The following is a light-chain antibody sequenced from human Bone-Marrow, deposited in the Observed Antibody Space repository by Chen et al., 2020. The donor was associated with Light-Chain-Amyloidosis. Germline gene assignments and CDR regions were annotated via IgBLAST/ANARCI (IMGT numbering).Light chain of an antibody. J-gene: IGLJ1*01. V-gene: IGLV2-14*01. CDR1: SSDVGGDNH. Sequence: QCALTRPASVSGSPGQSITISCTGTSSDVGGDNHVSWYQQHPDKAPKLMIYEVTNRPSWVPDRFSGSKSDNTASLTISGLQTEDEADYFCSSYTITNTLVFGSGTRVTVL. CDR3: SSYTITNTLV. CDR2: EVT.